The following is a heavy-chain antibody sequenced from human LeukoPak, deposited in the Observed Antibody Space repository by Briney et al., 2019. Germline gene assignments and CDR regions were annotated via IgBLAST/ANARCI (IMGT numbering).Heavy chain of an antibody. CDR3: ASVRFGELRDDAFDI. CDR2: INSDGSST. J-gene: IGHJ3*02. CDR1: GFTFSSYS. Sequence: PGGSLRLSCAASGFTFSSYSMNWVRQAPGKGLVWVSRINSDGSSTSYADYVKGRFTISRDNAKNTLYLQMNSLRGEDTAVYYCASVRFGELRDDAFDIWGQGTMVTVSS. D-gene: IGHD3-10*01. V-gene: IGHV3-74*01.